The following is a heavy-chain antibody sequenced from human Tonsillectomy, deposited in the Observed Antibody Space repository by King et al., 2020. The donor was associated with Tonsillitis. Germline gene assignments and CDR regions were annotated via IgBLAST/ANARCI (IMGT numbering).Heavy chain of an antibody. Sequence: QLQESGPGVVKPSETLSLTCTVSGGSISSSDHYWAWIRQPPGKGLEWIGYMYYSWTIFYNPSLKSRITISGGTSENRFSLKLSSVTAADTAVYFCARYVDGSFDYWGQGALVTVSS. CDR3: ARYVDGSFDY. J-gene: IGHJ4*02. CDR1: GGSISSSDHY. CDR2: MYYSWTI. V-gene: IGHV4-39*01. D-gene: IGHD1-26*01.